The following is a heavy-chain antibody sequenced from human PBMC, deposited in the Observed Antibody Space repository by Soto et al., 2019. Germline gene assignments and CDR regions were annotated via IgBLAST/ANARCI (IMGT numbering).Heavy chain of an antibody. CDR3: AREREANSGYDRDYYDMDV. CDR2: INPNSGGT. Sequence: GASVKVSCKASGYTFTGYYMHWVRQAPGQGLEWMGWINPNSGGTNYAQKFQGRVTMTRDTSISTAYMELSRLRSDDTAVYYCAREREANSGYDRDYYDMDVWGQGTTVTVSS. CDR1: GYTFTGYY. J-gene: IGHJ6*02. V-gene: IGHV1-2*02. D-gene: IGHD5-12*01.